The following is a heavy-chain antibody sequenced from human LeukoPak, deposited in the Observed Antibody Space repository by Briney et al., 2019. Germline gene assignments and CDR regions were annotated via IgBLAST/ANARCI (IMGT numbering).Heavy chain of an antibody. D-gene: IGHD3-16*02. CDR2: IYYSGST. V-gene: IGHV4-59*01. J-gene: IGHJ4*02. Sequence: SETLSLTCTVSGGSISSYYWSWIRQPPGKGPEWIGYIYYSGSTNYNPSLKSRVTISVDTSKNQFSLKLSSVTAADTAVYYCARVIYYFDYWGQGTLVTVSS. CDR3: ARVIYYFDY. CDR1: GGSISSYY.